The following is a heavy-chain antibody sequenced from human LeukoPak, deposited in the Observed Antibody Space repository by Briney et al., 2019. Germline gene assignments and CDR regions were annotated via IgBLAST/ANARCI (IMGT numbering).Heavy chain of an antibody. V-gene: IGHV3-48*04. CDR1: GFTFSSYW. Sequence: GGSLRLSCAASGFTFSSYWMNWVRQAPGKGLEWVSYISSSGRTIYYADSVEGRFTISRDSAKNSLDLQMNSLRVEDTAVYYCARRAIAEGFDYWGQGTLVTVSS. D-gene: IGHD6-13*01. CDR3: ARRAIAEGFDY. J-gene: IGHJ4*02. CDR2: ISSSGRTI.